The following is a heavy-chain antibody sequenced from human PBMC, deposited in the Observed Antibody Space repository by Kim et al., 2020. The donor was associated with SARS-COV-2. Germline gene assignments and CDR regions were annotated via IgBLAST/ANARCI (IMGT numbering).Heavy chain of an antibody. D-gene: IGHD3-3*01. CDR3: ARDNDRGGHYDQFDY. CDR1: GFRFSSYG. Sequence: GGSLRLSCAVSGFRFSSYGMHWVRQAPGKGLEWVAVIWYDGSKKYYRDSVKGRFTVSRDDSKNTVYLEMNSLRVEDTAVYDCARDNDRGGHYDQFDYWGQGTLVTVSS. J-gene: IGHJ4*02. V-gene: IGHV3-33*01. CDR2: IWYDGSKK.